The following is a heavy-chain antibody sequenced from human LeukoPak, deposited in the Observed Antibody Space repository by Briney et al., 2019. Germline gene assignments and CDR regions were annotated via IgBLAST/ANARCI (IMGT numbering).Heavy chain of an antibody. CDR3: AREQSGGYFDY. D-gene: IGHD2-8*02. J-gene: IGHJ4*02. Sequence: ASVKVSCKAPGYTFTSYFIHWVRQAPGQGLEWMGIINPSNGDTVYAPKFQGRFTVTRDTSTSTVHMELSSLRSQDTAVYYCAREQSGGYFDYWGQGTLVTVST. V-gene: IGHV1-46*01. CDR2: INPSNGDT. CDR1: GYTFTSYF.